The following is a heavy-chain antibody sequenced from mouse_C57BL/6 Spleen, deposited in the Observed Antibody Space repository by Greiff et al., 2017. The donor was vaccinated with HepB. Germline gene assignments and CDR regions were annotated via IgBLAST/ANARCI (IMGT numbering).Heavy chain of an antibody. Sequence: VKLQQPGAELVRPGSSVKLSCKASGYTFTSYWMHWVKQRPIQGLEWIGNIDPSDSETHYNQKFKDKATLTVDKSSSTAYMQLSSLTSEDSAVYYCARRDTTVDFAYWGQGTLVTVSA. V-gene: IGHV1-52*01. CDR3: ARRDTTVDFAY. D-gene: IGHD1-1*01. CDR2: IDPSDSET. CDR1: GYTFTSYW. J-gene: IGHJ3*01.